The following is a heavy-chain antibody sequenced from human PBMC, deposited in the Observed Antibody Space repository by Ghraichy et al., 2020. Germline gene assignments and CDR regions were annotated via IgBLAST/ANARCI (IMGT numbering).Heavy chain of an antibody. Sequence: GGSLRLSCAASGFNFSVYNMNWVRQTPGEGLECVAYISWSSSTIFYAESVRGRFTISRDNAKNSLSLEMNSLRAEDTAVYFCARDGYYDALDIWGQGTMVTVSS. CDR2: ISWSSSTI. CDR3: ARDGYYDALDI. D-gene: IGHD3-22*01. V-gene: IGHV3-48*01. J-gene: IGHJ3*02. CDR1: GFNFSVYN.